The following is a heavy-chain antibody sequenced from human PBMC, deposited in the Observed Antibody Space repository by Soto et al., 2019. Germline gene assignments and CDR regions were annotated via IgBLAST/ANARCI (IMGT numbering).Heavy chain of an antibody. V-gene: IGHV1-2*04. CDR2: INPNSGGT. Sequence: ASVKVSCKASGYTFTGYYMHWVRQAPGQGLEWMGWINPNSGGTNYAQKFQGWVTMTRDTSISTAYMELSRLRSDDTAVYYCARGIVVVPAAMPGVNFIDYWGQGTLVTVSS. CDR1: GYTFTGYY. J-gene: IGHJ4*02. CDR3: ARGIVVVPAAMPGVNFIDY. D-gene: IGHD2-2*01.